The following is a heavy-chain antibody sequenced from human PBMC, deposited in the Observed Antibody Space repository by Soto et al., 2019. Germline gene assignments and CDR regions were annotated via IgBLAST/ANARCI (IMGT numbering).Heavy chain of an antibody. J-gene: IGHJ4*02. D-gene: IGHD6-6*01. CDR2: IKQDGSEK. CDR3: AREGDSSSSYFDY. Sequence: GGSLRLSCAASGFTFSSYWMSWVRQAPGKGLEWVANIKQDGSEKYYVDSVKGRFTISRDNAKNSLYLQMNSLRAEDTAVYYCAREGDSSSSYFDYWGQGTLVTVSS. V-gene: IGHV3-7*01. CDR1: GFTFSSYW.